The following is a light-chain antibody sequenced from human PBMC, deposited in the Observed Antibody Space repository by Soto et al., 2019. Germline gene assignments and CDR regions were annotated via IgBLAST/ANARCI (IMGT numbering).Light chain of an antibody. CDR2: DVS. CDR1: SSDVGGYNY. Sequence: QSVLTQAASVDGSRGQTITISCTGTSSDVGGYNYVSWYQQHPGKAPKFMIYDVSNRPSGVSNRFSGSKSGNTASLTISGLQAEDEADYYCSSYTSSSSLYVFGTGTKVTVL. CDR3: SSYTSSSSLYV. J-gene: IGLJ1*01. V-gene: IGLV2-14*01.